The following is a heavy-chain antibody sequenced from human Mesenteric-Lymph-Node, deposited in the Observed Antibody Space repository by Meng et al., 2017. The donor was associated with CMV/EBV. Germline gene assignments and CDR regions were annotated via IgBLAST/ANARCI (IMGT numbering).Heavy chain of an antibody. CDR2: MYGGDSDI. V-gene: IGHV5-51*01. CDR1: GYSFTSYW. J-gene: IGHJ4*02. D-gene: IGHD5-24*01. CDR3: ARRSRDGFNTIDY. Sequence: GESLKISCKGSGYSFTSYWIGWVRQMPGKGLEWMGIMYGGDSDIRYSPSFQGQVTISADKSISTAYLQWSSLKASDTAMYYCARRSRDGFNTIDYWGQGTLVTVSS.